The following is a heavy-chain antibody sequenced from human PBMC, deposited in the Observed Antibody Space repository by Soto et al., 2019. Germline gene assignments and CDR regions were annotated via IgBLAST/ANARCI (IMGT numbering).Heavy chain of an antibody. CDR2: LSAYNGNT. J-gene: IGHJ4*02. V-gene: IGHV1-18*01. CDR1: GYTFTRYG. Sequence: QVQLVQSGAEVKKPGASVRVSFKASGYTFTRYGISWVRQAPGHGLEWMGWLSAYNGNTKYTQKLQGRVTMTTDTSTSTAYMELRSLRSDDTAVYYCARDAAIGMNDYWGQGTLVTLSS. CDR3: ARDAAIGMNDY. D-gene: IGHD1-20*01.